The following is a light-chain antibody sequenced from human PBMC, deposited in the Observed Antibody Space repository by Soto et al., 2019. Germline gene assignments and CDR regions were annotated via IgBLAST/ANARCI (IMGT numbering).Light chain of an antibody. J-gene: IGLJ2*01. CDR1: SSNIGAGYD. CDR3: QSYDSSLSGSVV. Sequence: VLTQPPSVSGAPGQRVTISCTGSSSNIGAGYDVHWYQQLPGTAPKLLIYGNSNRPSGVPDRFSGSKSGTSASLAITGLQAEDEADYYCQSYDSSLSGSVVFGGGTQLTVL. V-gene: IGLV1-40*01. CDR2: GNS.